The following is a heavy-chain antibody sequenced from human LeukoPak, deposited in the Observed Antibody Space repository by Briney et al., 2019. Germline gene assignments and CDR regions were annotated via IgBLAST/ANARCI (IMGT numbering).Heavy chain of an antibody. D-gene: IGHD4-17*01. CDR3: ARLPRRFHTVTNYYFDY. CDR1: GGSISSYY. V-gene: IGHV4-4*07. Sequence: TSSETLSLTCTVSGGSISSYYWSWIRQPAGKGLEWIGRIYTSGSTNYNPSLKSRVTMSVDTSKNQFSLKLSSVTAADTAVYYCARLPRRFHTVTNYYFDYWGQGTLVTVSS. J-gene: IGHJ4*02. CDR2: IYTSGST.